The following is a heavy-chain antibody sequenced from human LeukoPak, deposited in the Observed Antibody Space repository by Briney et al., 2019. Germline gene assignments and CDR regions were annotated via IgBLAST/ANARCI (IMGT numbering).Heavy chain of an antibody. D-gene: IGHD5-18*01. J-gene: IGHJ6*03. CDR2: ISSSSSYI. V-gene: IGHV3-21*01. CDR1: GFTFSSYS. CDR3: AKDSVDTAMVKAKHYYYYYMDV. Sequence: PGGSLRLSCAASGFTFSSYSMNWVRQAPGKGLEWVSSISSSSSYIYYADSVKGRFTISRDNAKNSLYLQMNSLRAEDTAVYYCAKDSVDTAMVKAKHYYYYYMDVWGKGTTVAISS.